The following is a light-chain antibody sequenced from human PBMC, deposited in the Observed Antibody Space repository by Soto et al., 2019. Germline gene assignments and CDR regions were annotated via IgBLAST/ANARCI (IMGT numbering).Light chain of an antibody. CDR1: SSDVGAYNY. CDR3: CSYAGSYTVL. Sequence: QSALTQPRSVSGSPGQSVTISCTDTSSDVGAYNYVSWFQQHPGKAPKLMMSDVSKRPSGVPDRFSGSKSGTTASLTISGLQAEDEADYYCCSYAGSYTVLFGGGTQLTVL. CDR2: DVS. J-gene: IGLJ2*01. V-gene: IGLV2-11*01.